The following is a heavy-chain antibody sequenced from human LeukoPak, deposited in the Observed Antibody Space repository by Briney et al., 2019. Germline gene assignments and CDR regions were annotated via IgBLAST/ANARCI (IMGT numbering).Heavy chain of an antibody. J-gene: IGHJ5*02. CDR3: AREIGYSSSMRP. CDR2: IYTSGST. CDR1: GGAISSYY. D-gene: IGHD6-6*01. V-gene: IGHV4-4*07. Sequence: SETLSLTYTVSGGAISSYYWSWIRQPAGKGLEWIGRIYTSGSTNYNPSLKSRVTISVDTSKNQFSLKPSSVTAADTAVYYCAREIGYSSSMRPWGQGTLVTVSS.